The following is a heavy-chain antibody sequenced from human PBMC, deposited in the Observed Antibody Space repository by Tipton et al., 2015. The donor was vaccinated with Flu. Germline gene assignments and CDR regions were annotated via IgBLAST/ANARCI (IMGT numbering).Heavy chain of an antibody. J-gene: IGHJ4*02. D-gene: IGHD3-3*01. CDR1: GGSFSGYY. Sequence: TLSLTCAVYGGSFSGYYWSWIRQPPGKGLEWIGYIYYSGSTNYNPSLKSRVTISVDTSKNQFSLKLSSVTAADTAVYYCARGALSDFWSGYASYYFDYWGQGTLVTVSS. CDR2: IYYSGST. CDR3: ARGALSDFWSGYASYYFDY. V-gene: IGHV4-59*01.